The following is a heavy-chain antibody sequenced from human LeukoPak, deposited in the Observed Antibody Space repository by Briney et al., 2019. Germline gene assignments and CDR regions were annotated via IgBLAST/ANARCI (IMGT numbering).Heavy chain of an antibody. CDR2: ISYDGSNK. CDR3: ARDNWGWDY. V-gene: IGHV3-30*03. D-gene: IGHD7-27*01. J-gene: IGHJ4*02. CDR1: GFTFSSYG. Sequence: GGSLRLSCAASGFTFSSYGMHWVRQAPGKGLEWVAVISYDGSNKYYADSVKGRFTISRDNSKNTLYLQMNSLRAEDTAVYYCARDNWGWDYWGQRTLVTVSS.